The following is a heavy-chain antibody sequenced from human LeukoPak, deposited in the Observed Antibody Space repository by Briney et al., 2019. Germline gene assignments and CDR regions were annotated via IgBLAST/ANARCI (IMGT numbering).Heavy chain of an antibody. Sequence: SGPTLVKLTRPLTLTYSFSGLSLSTTGVGVGWIRQPPGKALEWLALIYWNNDNRYSPSLRSRLTITKDTSKNQVVLTVAYMELCITAKNNCAHYGDYRFRYYFDSWGQGTLVTVSS. J-gene: IGHJ4*02. D-gene: IGHD4-17*01. CDR2: IYWNNDN. CDR3: AHYGDYRFRYYFDS. CDR1: GLSLSTTGVG. V-gene: IGHV2-5*01.